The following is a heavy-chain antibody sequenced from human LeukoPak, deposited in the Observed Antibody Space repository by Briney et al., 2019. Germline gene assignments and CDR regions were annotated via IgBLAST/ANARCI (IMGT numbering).Heavy chain of an antibody. V-gene: IGHV3-30*03. Sequence: GGSLRLSCAASGFTFSSYGMHWVRQAPGKGLEWVAVISYDGSNKYYADSVKGRFTISRDNSKNTLYLQMNSLRAEDTAVYYCARDLTYYDILTGYYWGQGTLVTVSS. CDR1: GFTFSSYG. J-gene: IGHJ4*02. D-gene: IGHD3-9*01. CDR3: ARDLTYYDILTGYY. CDR2: ISYDGSNK.